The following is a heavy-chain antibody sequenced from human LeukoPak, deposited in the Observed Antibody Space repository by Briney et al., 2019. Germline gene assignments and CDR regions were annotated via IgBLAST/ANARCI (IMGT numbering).Heavy chain of an antibody. J-gene: IGHJ4*02. CDR1: GFTVSSNY. V-gene: IGHV3-53*01. Sequence: GGSLRLSCAASGFTVSSNYMSWVRQAPGKGLEWVSVIYSGGSTYYADSVKGRFIISRGNSKNTLYLQMNSLRPEDTAVYYCAREKGRGVVSPYFDYCGQGTLVTVSS. CDR3: AREKGRGVVSPYFDY. D-gene: IGHD4-23*01. CDR2: IYSGGST.